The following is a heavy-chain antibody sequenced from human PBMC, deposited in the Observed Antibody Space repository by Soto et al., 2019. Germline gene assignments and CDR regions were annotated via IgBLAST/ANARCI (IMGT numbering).Heavy chain of an antibody. CDR2: INHSGST. D-gene: IGHD3-10*01. CDR3: ASPGYYYGSFFTY. Sequence: QVQLQQWGAGLLKPSETLSLTCAVYGGSFSGYYWSWIRQPPGKGLEWIGEINHSGSTNYNPSLKSRVTISVDTSKNQFSLKLSSVTAADTAVYYCASPGYYYGSFFTYWGQGTLVTVSS. V-gene: IGHV4-34*01. J-gene: IGHJ4*02. CDR1: GGSFSGYY.